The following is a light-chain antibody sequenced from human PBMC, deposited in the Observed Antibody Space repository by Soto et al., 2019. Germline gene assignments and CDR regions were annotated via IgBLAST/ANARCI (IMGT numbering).Light chain of an antibody. V-gene: IGKV3-11*01. CDR1: RRVRSY. CDR2: DAS. J-gene: IGKJ3*01. CDR3: QQRGNWPPT. Sequence: EVVLHKSQPPLSFSPGKGATPSCGPGRRVRSYLAWYQQKPGQTPRLLIYDASNRATGIPARFSGSGSGTDFTLTISSLEPEDFAFYFCQQRGNWPPTFGPGTKVDI.